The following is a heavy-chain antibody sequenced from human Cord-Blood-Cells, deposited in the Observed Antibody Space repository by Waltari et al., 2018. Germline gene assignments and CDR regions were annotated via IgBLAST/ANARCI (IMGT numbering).Heavy chain of an antibody. Sequence: EVQLVESGGGLVQPGGSLKLSCAASGFTFSGSAMHWVHQASGKGLEWVGRIRSKANSYATAYAASVKGRFTISRDDAKNTAYLQMNSLKTEDTAVYYCTVYGDYDYWGQGTLVTVSS. D-gene: IGHD4-17*01. CDR1: GFTFSGSA. J-gene: IGHJ4*02. V-gene: IGHV3-73*02. CDR2: IRSKANSYAT. CDR3: TVYGDYDY.